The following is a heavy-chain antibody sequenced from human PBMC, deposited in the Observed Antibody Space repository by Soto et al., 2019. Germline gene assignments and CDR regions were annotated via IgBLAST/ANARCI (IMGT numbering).Heavy chain of an antibody. J-gene: IGHJ3*02. CDR2: MYSSGSP. Sequence: SETLSLTCTVSGDSISSSSDYWGWIRQPPGKGLEWFGNMYSSGSPYYNPSLKSRVTISVDTSKNQFSLKLSSVTAADTAVYYCARTYDGSGPNSGGYGFDIWGQGTMVT. CDR1: GDSISSSSDY. V-gene: IGHV4-39*07. D-gene: IGHD3-22*01. CDR3: ARTYDGSGPNSGGYGFDI.